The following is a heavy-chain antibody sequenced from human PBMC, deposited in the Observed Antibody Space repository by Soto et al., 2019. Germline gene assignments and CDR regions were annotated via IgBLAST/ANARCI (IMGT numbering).Heavy chain of an antibody. V-gene: IGHV3-53*02. CDR2: IYASDST. J-gene: IGHJ3*01. CDR1: GFTVSSHY. D-gene: IGHD4-17*01. CDR3: ATPVTWLIAFDL. Sequence: EVQLVETGGGFVQPGGSLRLSCVASGFTVSSHYMTWVRQTPGKGLEWVSIIYASDSTFYADSVKGRFTISRDNSKNTVYLQLNSLRAEDTAVYYCATPVTWLIAFDLWGQGTMVTVSS.